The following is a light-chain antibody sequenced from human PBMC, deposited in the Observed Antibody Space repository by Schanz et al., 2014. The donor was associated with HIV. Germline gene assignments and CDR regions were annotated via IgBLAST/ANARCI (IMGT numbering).Light chain of an antibody. CDR1: SSDVGGYNF. Sequence: QSVLTQPASVSGSPGQSITISCTGTSSDVGGYNFVSWYQQHPGKAPKLMIYDVSSRPSGVSNRFSGSKSGSTASLTISGLQADDEADYYCGSYGGSDNMVFGGGTKLTVL. J-gene: IGLJ3*02. CDR3: GSYGGSDNMV. CDR2: DVS. V-gene: IGLV2-14*03.